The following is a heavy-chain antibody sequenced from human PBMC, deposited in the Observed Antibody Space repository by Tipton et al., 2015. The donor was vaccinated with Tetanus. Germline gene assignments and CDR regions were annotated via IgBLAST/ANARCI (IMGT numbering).Heavy chain of an antibody. CDR1: GGSLSSRY. Sequence: TLSLTCNVSGGSLSSRYWSWIRQTAGKRLEWIGRIYISGSTNYNPSLKSRVTISVDTSKNQFSLKLSSVTAADTAVYYCARFSYDSGGFYSYFDYWGRGTLVTVSS. CDR2: IYISGST. CDR3: ARFSYDSGGFYSYFDY. D-gene: IGHD3-22*01. V-gene: IGHV4-4*07. J-gene: IGHJ4*02.